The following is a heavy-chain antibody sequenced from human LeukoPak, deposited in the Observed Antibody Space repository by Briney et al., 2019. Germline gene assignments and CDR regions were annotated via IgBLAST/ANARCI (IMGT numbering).Heavy chain of an antibody. CDR1: GYTFTSYG. J-gene: IGHJ4*02. CDR2: INPNSGGT. D-gene: IGHD3-10*01. V-gene: IGHV1-2*02. Sequence: ASVKVSCKASGYTFTSYGISWVRQAPGQGLEWMGWINPNSGGTNYAQKFQGRVTMTRDTSISTAYMELSRLRSDDTAVYYCARETMVRGVTLIDYWGQGTLVTVSS. CDR3: ARETMVRGVTLIDY.